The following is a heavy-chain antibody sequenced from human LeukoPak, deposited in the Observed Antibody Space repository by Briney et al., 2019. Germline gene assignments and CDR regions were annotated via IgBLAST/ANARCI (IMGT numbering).Heavy chain of an antibody. Sequence: ASVKVSCKASGYTFTGYYMHWVRQAPGQGLEWMGWINPNSGGTNYAQKFQGRVTMTRDMSISTAYMELSRLRSDDTAVYYCASPKGYCSSTSCPAEFDYWGQGTLVTVSS. D-gene: IGHD2-2*01. V-gene: IGHV1-2*02. CDR2: INPNSGGT. J-gene: IGHJ4*02. CDR1: GYTFTGYY. CDR3: ASPKGYCSSTSCPAEFDY.